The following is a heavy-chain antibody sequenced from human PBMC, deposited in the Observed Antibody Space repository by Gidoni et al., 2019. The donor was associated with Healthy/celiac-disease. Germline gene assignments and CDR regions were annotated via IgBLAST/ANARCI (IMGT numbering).Heavy chain of an antibody. CDR3: AREGEFWSGYSFDY. D-gene: IGHD3-3*01. CDR1: GFTSSDYY. CDR2: ISSSSSYT. J-gene: IGHJ4*02. Sequence: QVQLVESGVGLVKPGGSLRLSCAASGFTSSDYYMSWIRQAPGKGLEWVSYISSSSSYTNYADSVKGRFTISRDNAKNSLYLQMNSLRAEDTAVYYCAREGEFWSGYSFDYWGQGTLVTVSS. V-gene: IGHV3-11*06.